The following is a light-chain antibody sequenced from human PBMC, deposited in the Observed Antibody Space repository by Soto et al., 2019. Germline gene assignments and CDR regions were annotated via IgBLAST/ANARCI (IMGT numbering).Light chain of an antibody. CDR1: SSNIGDNY. J-gene: IGLJ1*01. V-gene: IGLV1-51*02. CDR3: GTWDSSPSAGLYV. CDR2: ENN. Sequence: QSVLTQPPSVSAAPGQKVTISCSGSSSNIGDNYVSWYQQLPGTAPKLLIYENNKRSSGIPDRFSGSKSGTSATLGITGLQTGDEADYYCGTWDSSPSAGLYVFGTGTKLTVL.